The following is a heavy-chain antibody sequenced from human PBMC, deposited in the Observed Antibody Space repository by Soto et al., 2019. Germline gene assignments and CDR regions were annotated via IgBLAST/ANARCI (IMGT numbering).Heavy chain of an antibody. Sequence: GSLRPSCAASGFTFSSYWIHFVRQSPLKWLVWVSRINSDGSSATYADSVKGRFTVSRDNAKNTLYLQMNSLRAEDTAVYYCARDLPTNGDGMDVWGQGTTVTVSS. CDR3: ARDLPTNGDGMDV. CDR1: GFTFSSYW. V-gene: IGHV3-74*01. CDR2: INSDGSSA. D-gene: IGHD2-8*01. J-gene: IGHJ6*02.